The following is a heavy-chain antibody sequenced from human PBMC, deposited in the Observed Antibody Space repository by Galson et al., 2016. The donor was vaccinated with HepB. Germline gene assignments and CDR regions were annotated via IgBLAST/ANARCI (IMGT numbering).Heavy chain of an antibody. CDR3: AKDRTPGLGGGCDV. D-gene: IGHD3-16*01. J-gene: IGHJ6*02. CDR1: GFTFSSNA. Sequence: SLRLSCAVSGFTFSSNAMSWVRQAPGKGLEWVSAISGSGGSTYYADSVKGRFTMSRDNSKNTLSLQMNSLRAEDTAVYYCAKDRTPGLGGGCDVWGQGTTVTVSS. CDR2: ISGSGGST. V-gene: IGHV3-23*01.